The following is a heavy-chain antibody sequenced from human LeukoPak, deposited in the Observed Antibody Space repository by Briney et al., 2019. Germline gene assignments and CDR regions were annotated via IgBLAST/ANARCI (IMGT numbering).Heavy chain of an antibody. CDR1: GGTFSSYA. Sequence: SVKVSCKASGGTFSSYAISWVRQAPGQGLEWMGGIIPIFGTANYAQKFQGRVTITADESTSTAYMELSSLRSEDTAVYYCAREYAPRSGGWYYFDYWCQGTLVTVSS. D-gene: IGHD6-19*01. J-gene: IGHJ4*02. CDR3: AREYAPRSGGWYYFDY. V-gene: IGHV1-69*13. CDR2: IIPIFGTA.